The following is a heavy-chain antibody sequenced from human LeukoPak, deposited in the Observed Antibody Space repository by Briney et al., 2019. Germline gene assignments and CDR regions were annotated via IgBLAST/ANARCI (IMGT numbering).Heavy chain of an antibody. CDR2: ISAYNGNT. V-gene: IGHV1-18*04. CDR3: ARDLRVGATTGDY. Sequence: ASVKVSCYASGYSFTSYYMHWVRQAPGQGLEWMGWISAYNGNTNYAQKLQGRVTMTTDTSTSTAYMELRSLRSDDTAVYYCARDLRVGATTGDYWGQGTLVTVSS. D-gene: IGHD1-26*01. CDR1: GYSFTSYY. J-gene: IGHJ4*02.